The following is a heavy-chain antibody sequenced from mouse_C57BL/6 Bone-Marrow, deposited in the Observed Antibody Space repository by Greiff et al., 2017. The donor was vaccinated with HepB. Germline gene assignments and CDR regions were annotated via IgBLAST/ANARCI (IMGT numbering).Heavy chain of an antibody. D-gene: IGHD4-1*01. Sequence: VQLQQPGAELVKPGASVKLSCKASGYTFTSYWMHWVKQRPGQGLEWIGMIHPNSGSTNYNEKFKSKATLTVDKSSSTAYMQLSILTSEDSAVYYCAREDWVYYYAMDYWGQGTSVTVSS. CDR1: GYTFTSYW. CDR2: IHPNSGST. CDR3: AREDWVYYYAMDY. J-gene: IGHJ4*01. V-gene: IGHV1-64*01.